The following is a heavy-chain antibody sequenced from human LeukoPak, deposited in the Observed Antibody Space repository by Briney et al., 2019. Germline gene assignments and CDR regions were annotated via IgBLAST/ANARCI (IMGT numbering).Heavy chain of an antibody. D-gene: IGHD1-26*01. Sequence: GGSLRLSCAASGFTFSNFVMTWVRQAPGKGLQWVSTIEGSGSTYYADSVRGRFSISRDNSKNTLFLQMNSLRPEDTAVYYCATGTFYEDVLDYWGQGALVTVSS. CDR3: ATGTFYEDVLDY. J-gene: IGHJ4*02. CDR1: GFTFSNFV. V-gene: IGHV3-23*01. CDR2: IEGSGST.